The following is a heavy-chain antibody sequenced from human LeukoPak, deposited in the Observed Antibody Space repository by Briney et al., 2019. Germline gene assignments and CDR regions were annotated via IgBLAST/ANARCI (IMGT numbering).Heavy chain of an antibody. D-gene: IGHD3-10*01. V-gene: IGHV4-39*07. CDR3: AREGSGNEGWVDP. CDR2: IYYRGST. J-gene: IGHJ5*02. CDR1: GGSISSSPYY. Sequence: SETLSLTCTVSGGSISSSPYYWGWIRQPPGKGLEWIGTIYYRGSTYSNPSLNSRVTISVDKSKNQFSLKLSSVTAADTAVYYCAREGSGNEGWVDPWGQGTLVTVSS.